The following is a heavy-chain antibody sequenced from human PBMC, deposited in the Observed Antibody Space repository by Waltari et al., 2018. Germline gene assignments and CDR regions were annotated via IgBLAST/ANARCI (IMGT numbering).Heavy chain of an antibody. CDR3: ASGQDGTSFVLSF. D-gene: IGHD3-16*01. CDR2: ISGTSGSM. V-gene: IGHV3-48*01. J-gene: IGHJ6*02. Sequence: EVQLVESGGDLIQPGGSLRLSCAVSGLTFSIYSMNWVRQVPGKGLEWVSYISGTSGSMYYADAVKCRFTIYRDNTRKSVYLQMNSLRVEDSAVYYCASGQDGTSFVLSFWGQGTKVTVSS. CDR1: GLTFSIYS.